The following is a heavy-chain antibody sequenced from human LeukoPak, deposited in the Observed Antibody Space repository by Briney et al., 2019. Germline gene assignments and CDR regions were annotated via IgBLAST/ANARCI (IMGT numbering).Heavy chain of an antibody. CDR1: GFTFSRYW. J-gene: IGHJ4*02. V-gene: IGHV3-74*01. CDR2: ISPDVSDT. CDR3: ARDAYYFSGNPTRNDY. D-gene: IGHD3-10*01. Sequence: GGSLPLSCAASGFTFSRYWMHWVRQPPRKGLVWVSRISPDVSDTSYADSVKGRLAISRKNAKSTLYLQMNRQKAQDTAVYYWARDAYYFSGNPTRNDYWGQGTLVTVSS.